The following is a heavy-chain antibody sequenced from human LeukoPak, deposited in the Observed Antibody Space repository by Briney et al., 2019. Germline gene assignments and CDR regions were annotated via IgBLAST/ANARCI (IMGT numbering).Heavy chain of an antibody. Sequence: RGFLRLSCAASGFTFSSYAMHWVRQAPGKGLEWVAVISYDGSNKYYADSVKGRFTISRDNSKNTLYLQMNSLRAEDTAVYYCARAHHRGVFDYWGQGTLVTVSS. CDR2: ISYDGSNK. CDR3: ARAHHRGVFDY. V-gene: IGHV3-30*14. CDR1: GFTFSSYA. D-gene: IGHD3-10*01. J-gene: IGHJ4*02.